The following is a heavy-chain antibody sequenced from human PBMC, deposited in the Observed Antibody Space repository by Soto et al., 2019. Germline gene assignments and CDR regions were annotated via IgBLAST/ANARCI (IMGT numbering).Heavy chain of an antibody. Sequence: QVQLQESGPGLVKPSQTLSLTCTVSGGSIRSGGYYWSWIRQPPGKGLGWIGYIHYSGNTYSNPSLKSRVNISVDTSKNEFSPHLSSVAPADTAVYYCARQPRDTGNYYAGFEHWGQETLVTVSS. V-gene: IGHV4-31*03. CDR2: IHYSGNT. CDR3: ARQPRDTGNYYAGFEH. CDR1: GGSIRSGGYY. D-gene: IGHD1-26*01. J-gene: IGHJ4*02.